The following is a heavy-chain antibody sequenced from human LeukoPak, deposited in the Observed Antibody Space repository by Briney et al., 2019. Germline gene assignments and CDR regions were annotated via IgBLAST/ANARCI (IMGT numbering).Heavy chain of an antibody. Sequence: SETLSLTCAVYGGSFSGYYWSWIRQPPGKGLEWIGEINHSGSTNYNPSLKSRVTISVDTSKNQFSLQLNSVTPEDTAVYFRARGRHGDHVSLFEYWGQGTLVTVSS. CDR1: GGSFSGYY. J-gene: IGHJ4*02. D-gene: IGHD3-10*02. V-gene: IGHV4-34*01. CDR3: ARGRHGDHVSLFEY. CDR2: INHSGST.